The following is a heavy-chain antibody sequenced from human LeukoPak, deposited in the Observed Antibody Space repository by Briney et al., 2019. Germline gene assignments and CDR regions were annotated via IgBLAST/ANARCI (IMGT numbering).Heavy chain of an antibody. CDR2: FDPEDGET. V-gene: IGHV1-24*01. CDR1: GYTLTELS. D-gene: IGHD4-17*01. Sequence: ASVKVSCKVSGYTLTELSMHWVRQAPGKGLEWMGGFDPEDGETIYAQKFQGRVTMTEDTSTDTAYMELSSLRSEDTAVYYCATDRYGDHPLDSWGQGTLVTVSS. J-gene: IGHJ4*02. CDR3: ATDRYGDHPLDS.